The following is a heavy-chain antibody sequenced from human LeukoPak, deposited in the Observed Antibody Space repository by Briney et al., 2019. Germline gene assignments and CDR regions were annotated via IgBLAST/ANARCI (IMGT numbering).Heavy chain of an antibody. CDR1: GFTFSTYN. D-gene: IGHD3-10*02. V-gene: IGHV3-21*01. CDR3: AELGITMIGGV. Sequence: GGSLRLSCVASGFTFSTYNMNWVRQAPGKGLEWVSSIVSTSSLMSYSDSVKGRFTISRDNAKNSVYLQMNSLRAEDTAVYYCAELGITMIGGVWGKGTTVTISS. J-gene: IGHJ6*04. CDR2: IVSTSSLM.